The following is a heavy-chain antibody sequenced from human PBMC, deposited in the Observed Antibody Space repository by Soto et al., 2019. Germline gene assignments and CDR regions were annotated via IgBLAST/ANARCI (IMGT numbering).Heavy chain of an antibody. D-gene: IGHD6-6*01. V-gene: IGHV4-31*03. Sequence: QVQLQESGPGLVKASQTLSLICSVSGESISSGGYYWSWIRHHPGKGLEWIGYIYDSESAYYNPSLKSRVNISMETSKNHFAMKLSSVTAADTAVYYCARASSSSSAADCWGQGTLITVSS. J-gene: IGHJ4*02. CDR2: IYDSESA. CDR3: ARASSSSSAADC. CDR1: GESISSGGYY.